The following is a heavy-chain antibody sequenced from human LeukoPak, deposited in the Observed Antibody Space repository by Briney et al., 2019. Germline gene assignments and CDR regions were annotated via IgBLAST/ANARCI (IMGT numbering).Heavy chain of an antibody. J-gene: IGHJ4*02. Sequence: PGGSLRLSCAASGFTFSSYWMSWVRQPPGKGLEWVANIKQDGSEKWYVDSVKGRFTISRDNAKNSLYLQRNSLRAEDTAVYYCSRQPNHFDYWGQGTLVTVSS. V-gene: IGHV3-7*01. CDR2: IKQDGSEK. CDR1: GFTFSSYW. CDR3: SRQPNHFDY.